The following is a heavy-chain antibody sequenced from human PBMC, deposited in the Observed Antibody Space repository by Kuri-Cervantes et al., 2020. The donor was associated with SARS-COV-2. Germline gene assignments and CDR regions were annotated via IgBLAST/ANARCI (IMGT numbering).Heavy chain of an antibody. Sequence: SETLSLTCTVSGGSISSSSYYWGWIRQPPGKGREWIGSFYYSGSTYYNPSLKSRVTISVDTSKNQFSLKLSSVTAAATAVYYCASPSGVWQQLSVHPPAADAFDIWGQGTMVTVSS. CDR1: GGSISSSSYY. V-gene: IGHV4-39*01. CDR2: FYYSGST. D-gene: IGHD6-13*01. J-gene: IGHJ3*02. CDR3: ASPSGVWQQLSVHPPAADAFDI.